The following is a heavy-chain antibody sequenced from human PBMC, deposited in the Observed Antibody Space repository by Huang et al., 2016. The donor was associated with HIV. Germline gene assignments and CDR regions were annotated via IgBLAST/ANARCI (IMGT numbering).Heavy chain of an antibody. D-gene: IGHD6-6*01. CDR1: GYTFTDSN. CDR2: INPKGGGT. V-gene: IGHV1-2*02. J-gene: IGHJ4*02. CDR3: ARDWSFGSSTSPAD. Sequence: QVQLVQSGAEVKNPGASVRVSCKASGYTFTDSNIHWVRQAPGQGIEWMGWINPKGGGTIYAQRFQGRITMTRDTTISTVHMDLRRIQSDDTAVYFCARDWSFGSSTSPADWGQGTLVTVSS.